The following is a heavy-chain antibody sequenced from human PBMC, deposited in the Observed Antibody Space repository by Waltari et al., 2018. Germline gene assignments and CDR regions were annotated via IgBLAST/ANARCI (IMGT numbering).Heavy chain of an antibody. V-gene: IGHV4-39*01. CDR1: GGSISSSSYY. CDR3: AGIVGADGDY. J-gene: IGHJ4*02. CDR2: IYYSSST. D-gene: IGHD1-26*01. Sequence: QLQLQESGPGLVKPSETLSLTCTVSGGSISSSSYYWGWIRQPPGKGLEWIGSIYYSSSTYYNPSLKSRVTISVDTSKNQFSLQLSSVTAADTAVYYCAGIVGADGDYWGQGTLVTVSS.